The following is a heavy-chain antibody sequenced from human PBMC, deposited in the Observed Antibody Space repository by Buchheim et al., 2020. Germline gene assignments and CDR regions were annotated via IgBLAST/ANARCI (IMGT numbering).Heavy chain of an antibody. Sequence: EVQLVESGGGLVQPGGSLRLSCAASGFTFSTFWMHWVRQAPGKGLIWVSRINRDGSSTNYADSVKGRFTISRDNRKNTLYLQMNSLRAEDTAVYYCARVGPKIQLWWYFDYWGQGT. V-gene: IGHV3-74*01. CDR1: GFTFSTFW. D-gene: IGHD5-24*01. CDR3: ARVGPKIQLWWYFDY. CDR2: INRDGSST. J-gene: IGHJ4*02.